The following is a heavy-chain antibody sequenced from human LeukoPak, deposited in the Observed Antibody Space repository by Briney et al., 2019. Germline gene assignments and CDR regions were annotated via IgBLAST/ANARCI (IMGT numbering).Heavy chain of an antibody. CDR2: IYHSGST. CDR1: GGSISSGGYY. CDR3: ARGGNKAGNYDLWSGYYSRGTFDI. Sequence: SETLSLTCTVSGGSISSGGYYWSWIRQPPGKGLEWIGYIYHSGSTYYNPSLKSRVTISVDRSKNQFSLKLSSVTAADTAVYYCARGGNKAGNYDLWSGYYSRGTFDIWGQGTMVTVSS. J-gene: IGHJ3*02. D-gene: IGHD3-3*01. V-gene: IGHV4-30-2*01.